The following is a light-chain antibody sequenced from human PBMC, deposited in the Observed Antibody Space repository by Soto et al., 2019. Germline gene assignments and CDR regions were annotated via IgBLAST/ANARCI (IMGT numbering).Light chain of an antibody. J-gene: IGLJ2*01. CDR3: SSYTSSSTNVV. CDR1: SSDVGGYNY. Sequence: QSALTQPASVSGSPGQSITISCTGTSSDVGGYNYVSWYQQHPGKAPKLMIYDVSNRPSGVSNRFSGSKSGNTASLTISGLQADDEADYYCSSYTSSSTNVVFGGGTQLTVL. V-gene: IGLV2-14*01. CDR2: DVS.